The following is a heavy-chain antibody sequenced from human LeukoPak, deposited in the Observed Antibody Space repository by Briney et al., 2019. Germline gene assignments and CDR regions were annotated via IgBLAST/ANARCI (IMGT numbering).Heavy chain of an antibody. Sequence: GGSLRLSCAASGFTFSSYDMHWVRQAPGKGLEWVAVISYDGSNKYYADSVKGRFTISRDNSKNTLYLQMNSLRAEDTAVYYCAKGRGVSVISSLDYYYYGMDVWGQGTTVTVSS. CDR3: AKGRGVSVISSLDYYYYGMDV. D-gene: IGHD3-22*01. CDR1: GFTFSSYD. CDR2: ISYDGSNK. J-gene: IGHJ6*02. V-gene: IGHV3-30*18.